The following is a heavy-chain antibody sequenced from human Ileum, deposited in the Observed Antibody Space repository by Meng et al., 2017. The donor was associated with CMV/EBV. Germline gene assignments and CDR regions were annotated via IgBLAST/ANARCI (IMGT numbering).Heavy chain of an antibody. Sequence: ETLSLTCAASGFTFSNAWMIWVRQAPGKGLEWVGRIKSKTDGGTTDYGAPVKGRFIISRDDSKNTLYLQMDNLKTADTAVYYCTTARDFWSGYYSYWGQGTLVTVSS. J-gene: IGHJ4*02. V-gene: IGHV3-15*01. CDR3: TTARDFWSGYYSY. CDR2: IKSKTDGGTT. D-gene: IGHD3-3*01. CDR1: GFTFSNAW.